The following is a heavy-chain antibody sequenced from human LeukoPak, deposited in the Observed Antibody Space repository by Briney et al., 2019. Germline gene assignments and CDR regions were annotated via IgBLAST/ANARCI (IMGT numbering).Heavy chain of an antibody. CDR1: GGSISRNY. V-gene: IGHV4-59*01. J-gene: IGHJ4*02. CDR2: IYYTGST. D-gene: IGHD4-17*01. Sequence: SETLSLTCTVSGGSISRNYWSWIRQSPGKGLEWIGYIYYTGSTNSSPSLKSRVTISLDTSKNRFSLRLSSVTAADTAVYYCASARITTVTEFDYWGQGTLVTVSA. CDR3: ASARITTVTEFDY.